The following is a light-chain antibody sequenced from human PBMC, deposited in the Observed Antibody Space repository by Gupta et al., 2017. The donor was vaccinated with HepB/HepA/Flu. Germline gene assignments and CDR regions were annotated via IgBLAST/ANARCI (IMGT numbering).Light chain of an antibody. J-gene: IGLJ2*01. V-gene: IGLV2-8*01. CDR1: SSDVCGYNH. Sequence: QSALTQPPSASGSPAQSVTISCTGTSSDVCGYNHVSWYQQHPGTAPKLMIFEVNQRPSGVPDRFSGSKSGNTASLTVSGLQADDEANYYCSSDAGSNNVVFGGGTKLTVL. CDR2: EVN. CDR3: SSDAGSNNVV.